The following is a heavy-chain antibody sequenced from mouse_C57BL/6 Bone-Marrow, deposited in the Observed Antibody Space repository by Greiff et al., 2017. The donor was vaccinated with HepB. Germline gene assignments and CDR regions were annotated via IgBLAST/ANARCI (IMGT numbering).Heavy chain of an antibody. CDR1: GFSLTSYG. V-gene: IGHV2-6*01. J-gene: IGHJ2*01. CDR2: IWGVGST. CDR3: ASQYGGPYYFGY. D-gene: IGHD2-10*02. Sequence: QVQLKESGPGLVAPSQSLSITCTVSGFSLTSYGVDWVRQSPGKGLEWLGVIWGVGSTNYNSALKSRLSISKDNSTSQVFLKMNSLQTDDTAMYYCASQYGGPYYFGYWGQGTTLTVSS.